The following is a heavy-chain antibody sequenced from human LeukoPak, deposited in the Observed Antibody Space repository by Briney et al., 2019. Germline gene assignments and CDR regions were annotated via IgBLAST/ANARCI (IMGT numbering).Heavy chain of an antibody. V-gene: IGHV3-7*01. D-gene: IGHD3-10*01. CDR2: INRDGSQK. CDR1: GFTFSGYW. CDR3: ARDRMWGVESEDY. J-gene: IGHJ4*02. Sequence: GGSLRLSCAPSGFTFSGYWMTWVRQAPGKGLEWVGTINRDGSQKYYLDSVKGRFTVSRDNAKNSLYLQMNSLRGEDTAVYYCARDRMWGVESEDYWGQGTLVTVSS.